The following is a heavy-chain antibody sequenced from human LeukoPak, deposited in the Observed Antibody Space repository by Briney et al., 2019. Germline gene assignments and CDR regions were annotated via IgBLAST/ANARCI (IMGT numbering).Heavy chain of an antibody. CDR2: IYYSGST. CDR1: GGSISSGGYY. J-gene: IGHJ4*02. D-gene: IGHD3-22*01. Sequence: PSETLSLTCTVSGGSISSGGYYWSWIRQHPGKGLEWIGYIYYSGSTYYNPSLKSRVTISVDTSKNQFSLKLSSVTAADTAVYYCAREAPLYYYDSSGYVDYWGQGTLVTVSS. CDR3: AREAPLYYYDSSGYVDY. V-gene: IGHV4-31*03.